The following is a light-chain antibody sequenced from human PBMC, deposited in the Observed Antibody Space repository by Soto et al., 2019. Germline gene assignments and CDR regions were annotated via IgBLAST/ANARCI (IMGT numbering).Light chain of an antibody. Sequence: EIVLTQSPGTLSLSPGERATLSCRARQSVSSSYLAWYHQNPGQAPRLLIYGASSRATGIPDRFSGSGSGTDFTRTISRLEPDDFAVYYCQQYGSSRWKFGQGTQVEIK. CDR1: QSVSSSY. CDR2: GAS. V-gene: IGKV3-20*01. J-gene: IGKJ1*01. CDR3: QQYGSSRWK.